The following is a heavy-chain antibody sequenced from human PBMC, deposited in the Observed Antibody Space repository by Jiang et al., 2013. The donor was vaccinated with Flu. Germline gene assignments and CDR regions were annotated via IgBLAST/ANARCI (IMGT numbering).Heavy chain of an antibody. Sequence: VQLLESGGGLVQPGGSLRLSCAASGFTFGSCPMAWVRQAPGKGLEWVSAINGAGGGTYYADSVKGRFSISRDNSKNTVYLQMNSLRAGDTAVYHCAKVKGTTTYFDFWGQGTLVTVSS. CDR1: GFTFGSCP. CDR3: AKVKGTTTYFDF. D-gene: IGHD1-26*01. CDR2: INGAGGGT. V-gene: IGHV3-23*01. J-gene: IGHJ4*02.